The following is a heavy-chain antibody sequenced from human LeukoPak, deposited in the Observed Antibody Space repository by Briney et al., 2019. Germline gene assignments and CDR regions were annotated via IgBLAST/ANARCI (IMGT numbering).Heavy chain of an antibody. CDR2: INHSGST. J-gene: IGHJ4*02. CDR3: ARVSYYDSSGNRGAFDY. V-gene: IGHV4-34*01. D-gene: IGHD3-22*01. CDR1: GGSFSGYY. Sequence: SETLSLTCAVYGGSFSGYYWSWIRQPPGKGLEWIGEINHSGSTKYNPSLKSRVTISVDTSKNQFSLKLSSVTAADTAVYYCARVSYYDSSGNRGAFDYWGQGTLVTVSS.